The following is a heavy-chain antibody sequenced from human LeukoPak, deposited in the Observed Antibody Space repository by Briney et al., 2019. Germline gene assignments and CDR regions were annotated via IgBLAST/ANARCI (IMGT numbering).Heavy chain of an antibody. V-gene: IGHV4-59*01. D-gene: IGHD4-17*01. CDR3: ASGSTTVMSLRAFDI. CDR2: IYYSGST. J-gene: IGHJ3*02. Sequence: PSETLSLTCTVSGGSISSYYWSWIRQPPGKGLEWIGYIYYSGSTNYNPSLKSRVTISVDTSKNQFSLKLSSVTAADTAVYYCASGSTTVMSLRAFDIWGQGTMVTVSS. CDR1: GGSISSYY.